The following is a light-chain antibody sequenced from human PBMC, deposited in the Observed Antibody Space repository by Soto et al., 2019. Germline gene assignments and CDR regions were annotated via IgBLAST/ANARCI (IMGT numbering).Light chain of an antibody. CDR2: EIT. Sequence: QAVVTQEPSLTVSPGGTVTLTCGSSTGAVTSGHYPYWFQQKPGQAPRTLIYEITNKESWTPARFSGSLLGGKAALTLSGAQPEDEADYYCLVSYNGANWVFGGGTKVTVL. J-gene: IGLJ3*02. V-gene: IGLV7-46*01. CDR1: TGAVTSGHY. CDR3: LVSYNGANWV.